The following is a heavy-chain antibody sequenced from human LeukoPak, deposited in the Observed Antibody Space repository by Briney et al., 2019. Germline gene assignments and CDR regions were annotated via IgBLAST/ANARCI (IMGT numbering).Heavy chain of an antibody. CDR1: GYTFTGYY. D-gene: IGHD3-22*01. J-gene: IGHJ4*02. Sequence: ASVKVSCKASGYTFTGYYMHWVRQAPGQGLEWMGWINPNSGGTNYAQKFQGRVTMTRDTSISTGYMELSRLRSDDTAVYYCARPRMYYYDSSGYPFDYWGQGTLVTVSS. V-gene: IGHV1-2*02. CDR2: INPNSGGT. CDR3: ARPRMYYYDSSGYPFDY.